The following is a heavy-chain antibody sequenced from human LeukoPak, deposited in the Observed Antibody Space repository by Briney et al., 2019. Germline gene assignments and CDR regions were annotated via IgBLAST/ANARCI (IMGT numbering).Heavy chain of an antibody. Sequence: GGSLRLSCAVSGFTFSSYAMSWVRQAPGKGLEWVSAVSYSGAGTYYADSVKGRFTISRDNSKNALYLQMNSLRAEDTAVYYCAKVQTTVTTYYYYYMDVWGKGTTVTVSS. D-gene: IGHD4-11*01. CDR2: VSYSGAGT. J-gene: IGHJ6*03. CDR3: AKVQTTVTTYYYYYMDV. CDR1: GFTFSSYA. V-gene: IGHV3-23*01.